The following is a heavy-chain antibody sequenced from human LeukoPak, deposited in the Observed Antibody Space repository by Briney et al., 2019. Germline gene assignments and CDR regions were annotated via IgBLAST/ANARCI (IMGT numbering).Heavy chain of an antibody. V-gene: IGHV4-61*05. CDR3: ARAGYCSSTSCYFDY. CDR1: GGSISSRSYY. CDR2: IYYSGST. J-gene: IGHJ4*02. Sequence: SETLSLTCTVSGGSISSRSYYWGWIRQPPGKGLEWIGYIYYSGSTNYNPSLESRVTISVDTSKNQFSLKLSSVTAADTAVYYCARAGYCSSTSCYFDYWGQGTLVTVSS. D-gene: IGHD2-2*01.